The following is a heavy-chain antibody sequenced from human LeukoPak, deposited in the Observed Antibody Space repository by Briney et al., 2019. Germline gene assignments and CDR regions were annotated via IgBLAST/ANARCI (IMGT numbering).Heavy chain of an antibody. CDR3: ARDQGALGLDYYYYYMDV. Sequence: GASVKVSCKASGYTFTSYGISWVRQAPGQGLEWMGWISAYNGNTNYAQKLQGRVTMTTDTSTSTAYMELRSLRSDDTAVYYCARDQGALGLDYYYYYMDVWGKGTTVTVSS. V-gene: IGHV1-18*01. CDR2: ISAYNGNT. D-gene: IGHD1-26*01. J-gene: IGHJ6*03. CDR1: GYTFTSYG.